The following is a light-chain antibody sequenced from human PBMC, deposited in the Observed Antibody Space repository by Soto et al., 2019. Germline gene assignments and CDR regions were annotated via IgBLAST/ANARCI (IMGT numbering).Light chain of an antibody. J-gene: IGLJ1*01. CDR1: NSGSQG. CDR3: QVWDSNSDHYV. V-gene: IGLV3-21*02. CDR2: DES. Sequence: SYELAQPPSVSVAPGQTFRVTGSRNNSGSQGVHWYQQKPGQPPLLVVYDESGRPSGSPERISASNSENTATLTISRVEAGDEADYDCQVWDSNSDHYVLGTGTKVTV.